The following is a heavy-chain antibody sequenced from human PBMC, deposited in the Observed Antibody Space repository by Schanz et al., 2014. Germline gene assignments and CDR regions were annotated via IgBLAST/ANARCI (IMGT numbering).Heavy chain of an antibody. D-gene: IGHD3-22*01. CDR3: ARSNYYDNSDYYNSFDY. Sequence: QVQLVQSGAEVKKPGSSVKVSCKASRSTFSSYTISWVRQARGQGLEWVGRFIPILGIANYAQKFQGRVTITADKSTFTAYMDLSSLRPEDTAVYYCARSNYYDNSDYYNSFDYWGQGTLVTVSS. V-gene: IGHV1-69*02. CDR2: FIPILGIA. CDR1: RSTFSSYT. J-gene: IGHJ4*02.